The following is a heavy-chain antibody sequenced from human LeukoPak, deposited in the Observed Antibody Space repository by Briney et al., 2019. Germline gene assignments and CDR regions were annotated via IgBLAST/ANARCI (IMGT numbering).Heavy chain of an antibody. J-gene: IGHJ4*02. CDR3: ARDFCVAYRVDYFDY. CDR2: LKQDGSET. Sequence: GGSLRLSCVASGFTFSNYWMSWVRRAPGKELEGVASLKQDGSETDYVDAVRGRFTISIDSAKKELNVEMNSLRAHDRAGYDSARDFCVAYRVDYFDYWVQGTLVSVSS. D-gene: IGHD3-16*01. V-gene: IGHV3-7*01. CDR1: GFTFSNYW.